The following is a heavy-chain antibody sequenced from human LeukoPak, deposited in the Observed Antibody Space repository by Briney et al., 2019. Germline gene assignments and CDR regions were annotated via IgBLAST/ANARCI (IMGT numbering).Heavy chain of an antibody. CDR1: GFTFSSYA. D-gene: IGHD3-3*01. J-gene: IGHJ3*02. V-gene: IGHV3-23*01. CDR3: ASRNDFWSGFPPYDAFDI. Sequence: GGSLRLSCAASGFTFSSYAMTWVRQAPGKGLEWVSAISGSGGGTYYADSVKGRFTISRDNSKNTLYLQMNSLRSEDTAVYYCASRNDFWSGFPPYDAFDIWGQGTMVTVSS. CDR2: ISGSGGGT.